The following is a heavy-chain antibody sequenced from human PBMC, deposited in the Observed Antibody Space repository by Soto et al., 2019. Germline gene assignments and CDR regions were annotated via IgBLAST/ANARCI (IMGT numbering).Heavy chain of an antibody. CDR3: VRRMDCGRSSCPCYFDY. V-gene: IGHV3-64*02. CDR2: IKGNGENT. CDR1: GFMFSDFS. Sequence: GGSLRLSCAGSGFMFSDFSMHWVRQIPGKELEYVSAIKGNGENTFYAGSLKGRFTISRENSKSTLYLQMGSLTTADMAVYYCVRRMDCGRSSCPCYFDYWGQGVLVTVSS. D-gene: IGHD2-2*01. J-gene: IGHJ4*02.